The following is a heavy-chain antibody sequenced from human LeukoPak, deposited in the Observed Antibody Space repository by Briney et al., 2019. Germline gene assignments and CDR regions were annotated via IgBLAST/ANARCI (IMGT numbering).Heavy chain of an antibody. J-gene: IGHJ4*02. CDR1: GGSINNYY. V-gene: IGHV4-4*07. Sequence: SETLSLTCTVSGGSINNYYWSWIRQPAGKGLEWIGRIYTSGSTYYNPSLKSRVTISVDTSKNQFSLKLSSVTAADTAVYYCARRYYYGSGYFDYWGQGTLVTVSS. D-gene: IGHD3-10*01. CDR2: IYTSGST. CDR3: ARRYYYGSGYFDY.